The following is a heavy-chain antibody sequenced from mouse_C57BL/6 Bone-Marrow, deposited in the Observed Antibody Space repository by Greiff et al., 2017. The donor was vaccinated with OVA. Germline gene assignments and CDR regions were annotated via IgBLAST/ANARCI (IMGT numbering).Heavy chain of an antibody. Sequence: EVHLVESGPGLAKPSQTLSLTCSVTGYSITSDYWNWIRKFPGNKLEYMGYISYSGSTYYNPSLKSRISITRDTSKNQYYLQLNSVTTEDTATYYCARYPLRPYWYFDVWGTGTTVTVSS. V-gene: IGHV3-8*01. J-gene: IGHJ1*03. CDR3: ARYPLRPYWYFDV. CDR2: ISYSGST. CDR1: GYSITSDY. D-gene: IGHD1-1*01.